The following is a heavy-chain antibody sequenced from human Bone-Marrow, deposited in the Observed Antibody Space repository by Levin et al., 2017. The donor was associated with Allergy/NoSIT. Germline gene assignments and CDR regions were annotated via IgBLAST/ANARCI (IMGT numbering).Heavy chain of an antibody. D-gene: IGHD2-15*01. Sequence: GGSLRLSCAVSGVSFSNSGMHWVRQAPGTGLEWVAVISKDGSNKNYGDSVRGRFSISRDNSKNTLYLEINSLRPEDTALYYCAGHQETVPYGSGAGCSPDYWYVDLWGRGTLVIVSS. J-gene: IGHJ2*01. V-gene: IGHV3-30*03. CDR3: AGHQETVPYGSGAGCSPDYWYVDL. CDR1: GVSFSNSG. CDR2: ISKDGSNK.